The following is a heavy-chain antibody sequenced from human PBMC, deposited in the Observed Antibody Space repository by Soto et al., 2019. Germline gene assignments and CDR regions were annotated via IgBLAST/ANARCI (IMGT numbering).Heavy chain of an antibody. J-gene: IGHJ4*02. CDR2: IYYTGST. CDR3: ATHNRDGYNYPFDF. CDR1: GGSISSGDYY. Sequence: SETLSLTCTVSGGSISSGDYYWSWIRQLPGKDLEWIGYIYYTGSTYYNPSLKSRVTISVDTSKNQFSLRLSSVTAADTAVYYCATHNRDGYNYPFDFWGQGTLVTVSS. V-gene: IGHV4-31*03. D-gene: IGHD5-12*01.